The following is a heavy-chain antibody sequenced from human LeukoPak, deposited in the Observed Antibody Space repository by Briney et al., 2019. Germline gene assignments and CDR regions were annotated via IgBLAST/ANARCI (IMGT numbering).Heavy chain of an antibody. Sequence: PSETLSLTCTVSGGSISVCYWSWIRQPPGKGLEWIGYIYYSGSTNYNPSLKSRVTISVDTSKNQFSLKLSSVTAADTAVYYCARQDYGDYMGVDYWGQGTLVTVSS. CDR1: GGSISVCY. CDR2: IYYSGST. V-gene: IGHV4-59*08. D-gene: IGHD4-17*01. CDR3: ARQDYGDYMGVDY. J-gene: IGHJ4*02.